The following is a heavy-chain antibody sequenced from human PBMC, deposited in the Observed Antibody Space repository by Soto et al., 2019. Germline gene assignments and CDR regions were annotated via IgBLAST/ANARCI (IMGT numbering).Heavy chain of an antibody. J-gene: IGHJ4*02. Sequence: ASVKVSCKACGDTVTSYDINWVRQATGQGLEWMGWMNPNSGNTGYAQKFQGRVTMTRNTSISTAYMELSSLRSEDTAVYYCARVWYYGPQDYFDYWGQGTLVTVSS. CDR1: GDTVTSYD. D-gene: IGHD3-10*01. V-gene: IGHV1-8*01. CDR2: MNPNSGNT. CDR3: ARVWYYGPQDYFDY.